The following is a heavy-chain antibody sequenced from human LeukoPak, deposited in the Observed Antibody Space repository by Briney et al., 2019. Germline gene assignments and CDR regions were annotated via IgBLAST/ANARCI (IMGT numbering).Heavy chain of an antibody. V-gene: IGHV4-38-2*01. Sequence: PSETLSLTCAVSGYSISSGYYWGWIRQPPGKGLEWIGSIYHSGSTYYNPSLKSRVTISVDTSKNQFSLKLSSVTAADTAAYYCARSPYNWNLENWFDPWGQGTLVTVSS. CDR1: GYSISSGYY. CDR2: IYHSGST. D-gene: IGHD1-1*01. J-gene: IGHJ5*02. CDR3: ARSPYNWNLENWFDP.